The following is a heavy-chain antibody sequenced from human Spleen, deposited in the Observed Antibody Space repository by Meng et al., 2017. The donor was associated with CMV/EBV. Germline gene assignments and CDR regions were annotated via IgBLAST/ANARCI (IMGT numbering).Heavy chain of an antibody. CDR2: ISSSGSTI. J-gene: IGHJ6*02. CDR1: GFTFSDYY. V-gene: IGHV3-11*04. D-gene: IGHD1-20*01. Sequence: GESLKISCAASGFTFSDYYMSWIRQAPGKGLEWVSYISSSGSTIYYADSVKGRFTISRDNAKNSLYLQMNSLRAEDTAVYYCARDGAVHNWNLVGYYGMDVWGQGTTVTVSS. CDR3: ARDGAVHNWNLVGYYGMDV.